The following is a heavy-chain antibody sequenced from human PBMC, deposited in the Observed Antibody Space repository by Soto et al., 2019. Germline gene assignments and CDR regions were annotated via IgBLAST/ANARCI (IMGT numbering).Heavy chain of an antibody. CDR3: ARGGLRILRFLEWLGHPFDY. V-gene: IGHV1-8*01. CDR2: MNPNSGNT. CDR1: GYTFTSYD. Sequence: GASVKVSCKASGYTFTSYDINWVRQATGQGLEWMGWMNPNSGNTGYAQKFQGRVTMTRNTSISTAYMELSSLRSEDTAVYYCARGGLRILRFLEWLGHPFDYWGQGTLVTVSS. J-gene: IGHJ4*02. D-gene: IGHD3-3*01.